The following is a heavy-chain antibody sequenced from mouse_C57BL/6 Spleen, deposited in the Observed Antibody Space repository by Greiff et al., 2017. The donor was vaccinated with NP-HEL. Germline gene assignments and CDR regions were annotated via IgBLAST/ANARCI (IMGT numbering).Heavy chain of an antibody. CDR1: GFTFSSYA. CDR3: ARDRDYYDSLALGDFDY. Sequence: EVQGVESGGGLVKPGGSLKLSCAASGFTFSSYAMSWVRQTPEKRLEWVATLSDGGSSIYSPATVKGRFTISRDNAKNNLYLQMSHLKSEDTAMYYWARDRDYYDSLALGDFDYWGQGTTLTVSS. CDR2: LSDGGSSI. V-gene: IGHV5-4*01. J-gene: IGHJ2*01. D-gene: IGHD1-1*01.